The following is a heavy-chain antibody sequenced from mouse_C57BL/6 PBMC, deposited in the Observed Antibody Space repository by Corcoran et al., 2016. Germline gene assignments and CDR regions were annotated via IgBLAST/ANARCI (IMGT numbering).Heavy chain of an antibody. D-gene: IGHD1-1*01. CDR1: GYTFTDYY. CDR2: INPNNGGT. V-gene: IGHV1-26*01. J-gene: IGHJ2*01. Sequence: EVQLQQSGPELVKPGASVKISCKASGYTFTDYYMNWVKQSHGKSLEWIGDINPNNGGTSYNQKFKGKATLTVDKSSSTAYMELRSLTSEDSAVYYCARVSGSSPFDYWGQGTTLTVSS. CDR3: ARVSGSSPFDY.